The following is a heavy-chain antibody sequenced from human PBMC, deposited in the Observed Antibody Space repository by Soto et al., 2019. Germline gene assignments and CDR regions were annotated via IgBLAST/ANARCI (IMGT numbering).Heavy chain of an antibody. CDR2: IYYSASA. CDR1: GESISSGDYY. Sequence: QVQLQESGPGLVKPSQTLSLTCSVSGESISSGDYYWSWIRHHPGKGLEWIGYIYYSASAYYHPSLNRRVTVAIDTSKKYFTLRLSSVTAADTAGYCSARASGRSPAAYYWGQGTLATVSS. D-gene: IGHD6-13*01. CDR3: ARASGRSPAAYY. V-gene: IGHV4-31*03. J-gene: IGHJ4*02.